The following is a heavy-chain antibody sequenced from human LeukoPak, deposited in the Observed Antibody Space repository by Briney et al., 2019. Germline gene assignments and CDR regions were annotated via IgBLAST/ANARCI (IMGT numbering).Heavy chain of an antibody. D-gene: IGHD1-26*01. Sequence: PGGSLRLSCAASGFTFYSYGMHWVRQAPGKGLEWVAFIRYDGSNKYNADSVKGRFTISRDNSKNTLYLQMNSLRAEDTAVYYCAKDGARRLIVGSTGRAYFDYWGQGTLVTVSS. CDR2: IRYDGSNK. J-gene: IGHJ4*02. CDR1: GFTFYSYG. V-gene: IGHV3-30*02. CDR3: AKDGARRLIVGSTGRAYFDY.